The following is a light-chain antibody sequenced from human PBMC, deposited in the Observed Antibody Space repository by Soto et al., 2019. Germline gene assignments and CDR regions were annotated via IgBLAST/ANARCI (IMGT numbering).Light chain of an antibody. CDR2: GAS. Sequence: ELVLTQSPGTLSLSPGERATLSCRASQSVSSSYLAWYQQKPGQAPRLLIYGASNRATGIPDRFSGSGSGTAFTLTISRLEPEDFAVYFWQQYGRSPPFTFGQGTKVEIK. CDR1: QSVSSSY. CDR3: QQYGRSPPFT. J-gene: IGKJ2*01. V-gene: IGKV3-20*01.